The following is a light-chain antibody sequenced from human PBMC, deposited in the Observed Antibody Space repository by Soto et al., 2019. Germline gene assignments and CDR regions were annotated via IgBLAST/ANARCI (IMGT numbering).Light chain of an antibody. V-gene: IGLV1-44*01. J-gene: IGLJ3*02. CDR3: SAWDDSLHVWL. CDR2: INN. Sequence: QLVLTQPPSASGAPGQRVTISCSGSDSNVGSTAVNWYQQVPGTAPKLLILINNQRPSGVPDRFSGSKSGTSASLAISGLQAEDEADYYCSAWDDSLHVWLFGGGTKLTVL. CDR1: DSNVGSTA.